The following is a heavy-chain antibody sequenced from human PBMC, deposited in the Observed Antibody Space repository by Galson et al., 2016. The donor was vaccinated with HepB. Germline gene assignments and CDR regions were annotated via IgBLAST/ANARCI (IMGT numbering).Heavy chain of an antibody. CDR2: IYDSGST. D-gene: IGHD3-22*01. CDR3: ARERQVHYDSSGYYTTSYWHFDL. Sequence: ETLSLTCAVYGGSFSGYYWSWIRQPPGKGLEWIGEIYDSGSTNYNPSLRSRATISIDTSKSQFSLKLSSVTAADTAVYYCARERQVHYDSSGYYTTSYWHFDLWGRGTLVTVSS. CDR1: GGSFSGYY. V-gene: IGHV4-34*01. J-gene: IGHJ2*01.